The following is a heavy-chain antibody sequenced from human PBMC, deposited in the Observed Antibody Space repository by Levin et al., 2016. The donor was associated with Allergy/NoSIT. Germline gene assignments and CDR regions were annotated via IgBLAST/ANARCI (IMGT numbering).Heavy chain of an antibody. CDR1: GASISSDVF. CDR3: VRLQGDY. CDR2: VYPSGST. Sequence: GSLRLSCTVSGASISSDVFWSWIRQPAGKALEWIGRVYPSGSTDYNPSLKSRVTMSIDTSKNQFSLELTSVTAADTAVYYCVRLQGDYWGQGTPVTVSS. J-gene: IGHJ4*02. V-gene: IGHV4-4*07.